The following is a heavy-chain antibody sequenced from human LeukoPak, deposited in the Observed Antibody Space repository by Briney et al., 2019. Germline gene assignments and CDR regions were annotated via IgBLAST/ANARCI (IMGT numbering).Heavy chain of an antibody. CDR3: ARGQQQLMTYYFDY. D-gene: IGHD6-13*01. Sequence: SETLSLTCTVSGGSISSYYWSWIRQPSGKGLEWIGYIYYSGSTNYNPSLKSRVTISVDTSKNHFSLKLSSVTAADTAVYYCARGQQQLMTYYFDYWGQGTLVTVSS. J-gene: IGHJ4*02. V-gene: IGHV4-59*01. CDR1: GGSISSYY. CDR2: IYYSGST.